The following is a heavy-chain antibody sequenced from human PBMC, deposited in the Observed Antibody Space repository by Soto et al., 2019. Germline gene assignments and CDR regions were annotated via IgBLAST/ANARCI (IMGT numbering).Heavy chain of an antibody. CDR1: GFTFSNAG. CDR2: IKSKTDGGTT. J-gene: IGHJ6*02. D-gene: IGHD5-18*01. Sequence: PGGSLRLSCAASGFTFSNAGMSWVRQAPGKGLEWVGRIKSKTDGGTTDYAAPVKGRFTISRDDSKNTLYLQMNSLKTEDTAVYYCTTGPLRCGYSYGHSLGYYYSGMDVWGQGTTETVS. CDR3: TTGPLRCGYSYGHSLGYYYSGMDV. V-gene: IGHV3-15*01.